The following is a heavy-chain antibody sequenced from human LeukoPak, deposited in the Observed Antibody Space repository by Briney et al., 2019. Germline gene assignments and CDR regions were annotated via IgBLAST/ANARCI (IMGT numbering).Heavy chain of an antibody. J-gene: IGHJ5*02. CDR3: ARDNYAGANWFDP. CDR1: GGTFSSYA. CDR2: IIPIFGTA. V-gene: IGHV1-69*05. Sequence: ASVKVSCKASGGTFSSYAISSVRQAPGQRLEWLGGIIPIFGTANYAQKFQGRVTITTDESTSTAYMELSSLRSEDTAVYYCARDNYAGANWFDPWGQGTLVTVSS. D-gene: IGHD1-7*01.